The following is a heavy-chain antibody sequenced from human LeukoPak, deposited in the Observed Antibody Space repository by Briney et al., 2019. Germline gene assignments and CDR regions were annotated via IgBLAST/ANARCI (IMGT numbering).Heavy chain of an antibody. J-gene: IGHJ4*02. CDR1: GFTFSSYG. V-gene: IGHV3-30*02. CDR3: AKDGPQYSSGYYPDY. D-gene: IGHD3-22*01. Sequence: PGGSLRLSCAASGFTFSSYGIHWVRQAPGKGLEWVVFIQYDGSNTYYADSVKGRFTVSRDNSKNTLYLQMNSQRVEDTAVYYCAKDGPQYSSGYYPDYWGQGTLVTVSS. CDR2: IQYDGSNT.